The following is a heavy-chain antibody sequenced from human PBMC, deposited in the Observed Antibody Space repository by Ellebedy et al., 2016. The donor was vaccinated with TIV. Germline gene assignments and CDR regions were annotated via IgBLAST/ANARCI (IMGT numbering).Heavy chain of an antibody. CDR3: ARAWGFGEPLRD. D-gene: IGHD3-10*01. CDR1: GGPINRYY. V-gene: IGHV4-59*01. J-gene: IGHJ4*02. CDR2: ISYSGST. Sequence: MPGGSLRLSCTVSGGPINRYYWSWIRQPPGKGPEWIGYISYSGSTNYNPSLKSRVTKSVDTSKSQVSLKLSPVTAADTAVYYCARAWGFGEPLRDWGQGTLVTVSS.